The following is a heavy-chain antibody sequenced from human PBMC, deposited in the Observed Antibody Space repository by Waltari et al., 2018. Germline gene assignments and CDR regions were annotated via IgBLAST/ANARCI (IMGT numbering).Heavy chain of an antibody. CDR3: ARRDLGFAFDV. J-gene: IGHJ3*01. CDR2: IIPIYGRP. D-gene: IGHD1-26*01. CDR1: GGTFGGYS. V-gene: IGHV1-69*12. Sequence: VHLVQSGAEMRKPGSSVKVSCQASGGTFGGYSIAWVRQAAGQGLEWLGGIIPIYGRPQYANNFPGRVTLTADASTTTVFLEMSGLRAEDTAIYFCARRDLGFAFDVWGQGTLVIVSS.